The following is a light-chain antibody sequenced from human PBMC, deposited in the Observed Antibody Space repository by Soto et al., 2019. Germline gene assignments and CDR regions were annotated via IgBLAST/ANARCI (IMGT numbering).Light chain of an antibody. V-gene: IGKV1-39*01. CDR3: QESHGIPYT. CDR1: QTISTH. J-gene: IGKJ2*01. Sequence: DIPMTQSPSSMSASVGDSVTITCRASQTISTHLYWYHQNPEKAPQLLIYAASTLQCGVPSSFSGRGSGTEFTLTISSLQPEDFATYYCQESHGIPYTFGQGTKLEIK. CDR2: AAS.